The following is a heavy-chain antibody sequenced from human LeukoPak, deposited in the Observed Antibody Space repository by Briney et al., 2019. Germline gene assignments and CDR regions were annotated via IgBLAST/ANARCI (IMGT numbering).Heavy chain of an antibody. V-gene: IGHV1-18*01. J-gene: IGHJ1*01. CDR3: ARDRAVTTEVTQHFQH. Sequence: ASVKVSCKASGYTFTNYGISWVRQAPGQGLEWMGWISAYNGYTDYAQKLQFRVTMTTDTSTSTAYMELRSLRSDDTAVYYCARDRAVTTEVTQHFQHWGQGTLVTVSS. CDR1: GYTFTNYG. CDR2: ISAYNGYT. D-gene: IGHD4-23*01.